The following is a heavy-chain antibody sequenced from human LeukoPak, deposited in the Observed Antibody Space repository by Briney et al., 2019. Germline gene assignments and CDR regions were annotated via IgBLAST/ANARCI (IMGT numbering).Heavy chain of an antibody. V-gene: IGHV4-4*07. D-gene: IGHD6-13*01. CDR3: ARQIIAAGKNYYGMDV. CDR1: GGSISSYY. CDR2: IYTSGST. J-gene: IGHJ6*02. Sequence: SETLSLTCTVSGGSISSYYWTWIRQPAGKGLEWIGRIYTSGSTNYNPSLKSRVTMSVDTSNNPFSLNLSSVTAADTAVYYCARQIIAAGKNYYGMDVWGQGTTVTVSS.